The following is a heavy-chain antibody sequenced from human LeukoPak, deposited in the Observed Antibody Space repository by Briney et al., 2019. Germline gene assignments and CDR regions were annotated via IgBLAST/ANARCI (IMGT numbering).Heavy chain of an antibody. CDR1: GGSISTYY. Sequence: SETLPLTCTLSGGSISTYYWSWIRQPPGKGLEWIGYIYHSGSTNYNPSLKSRVTISVDTSKNQFSLKLSSVTAADTAAYYCARGGGYASPIGYWGQGALVTVSS. D-gene: IGHD5-12*01. CDR3: ARGGGYASPIGY. J-gene: IGHJ4*02. V-gene: IGHV4-59*01. CDR2: IYHSGST.